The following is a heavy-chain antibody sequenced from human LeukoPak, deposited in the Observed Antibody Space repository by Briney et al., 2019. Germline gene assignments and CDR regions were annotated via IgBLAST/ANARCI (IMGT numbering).Heavy chain of an antibody. CDR3: ARTRSSWYRGGFDY. V-gene: IGHV4-34*01. CDR2: INHSGST. D-gene: IGHD6-13*01. CDR1: GGSFSGYN. J-gene: IGHJ4*02. Sequence: SETLSLTCAVYGGSFSGYNWSWIRQPPGKGLEWLGEINHSGSTNYNPSLKSRVTKLVDTSKNQFSLKLRSVTAADTAVYFCARTRSSWYRGGFDYWGQGTLVTVSS.